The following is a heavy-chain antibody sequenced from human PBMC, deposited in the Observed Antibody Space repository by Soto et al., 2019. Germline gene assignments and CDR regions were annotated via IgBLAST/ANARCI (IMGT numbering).Heavy chain of an antibody. J-gene: IGHJ3*02. CDR2: INPNRGGT. Sequence: QVRLVQSGTEVKKPGASVKVSCRASGYNFTAHYRHWERQAPGQGLEWLGWINPNRGGTMYEQKFRGWVTMNRDTSINTAYMELNSLTSDDTAIYYCVRPVGVGARDSDAFDIWGQGTMVTVSS. D-gene: IGHD1-26*01. CDR1: GYNFTAHY. CDR3: VRPVGVGARDSDAFDI. V-gene: IGHV1-2*04.